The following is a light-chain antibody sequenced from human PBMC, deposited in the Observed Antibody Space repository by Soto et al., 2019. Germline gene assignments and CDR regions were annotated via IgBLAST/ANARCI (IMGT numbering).Light chain of an antibody. V-gene: IGLV4-69*01. J-gene: IGLJ2*01. CDR2: LTSDGSH. Sequence: QPVLTQSPSASGSLGASVKLTCTLSSGHSSSAIAWHQQQPEKGPRYLMKLTSDGSHTKGDGIPDRFSGSSSGAERYLTISSLQSEDEADYYCQTWGTDIVVFGGGTKLTVL. CDR1: SGHSSSA. CDR3: QTWGTDIVV.